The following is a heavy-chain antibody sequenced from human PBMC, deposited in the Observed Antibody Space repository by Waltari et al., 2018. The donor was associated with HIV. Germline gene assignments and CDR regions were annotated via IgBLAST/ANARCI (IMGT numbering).Heavy chain of an antibody. V-gene: IGHV4-39*01. Sequence: QLQLQESGPGLVKSSETLSLTCTVSGGSMTSSSYYWGWNRQPPGKGLEWIGSMSYSGSTYHNPSLRSRLTISVDTSKNQFSLKLTSVTAADTAVYYCARSFSGYSNYFDPWGQGTLVTVSS. CDR3: ARSFSGYSNYFDP. D-gene: IGHD4-4*01. CDR1: GGSMTSSSYY. J-gene: IGHJ5*02. CDR2: MSYSGST.